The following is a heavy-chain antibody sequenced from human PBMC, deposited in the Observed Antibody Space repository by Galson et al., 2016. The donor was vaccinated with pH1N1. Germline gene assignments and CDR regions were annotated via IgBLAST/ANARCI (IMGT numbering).Heavy chain of an antibody. Sequence: SLRLSCAASGFSLSSFWMTWIRQAPEKGLEWVANINEDGSKIYYVDSVKGRFTISRDNAKNSLYLQMNSLRAEDTAVYYCARSIGIIGAHWGQGTLVTVSS. D-gene: IGHD5-12*01. CDR1: GFSLSSFW. CDR3: ARSIGIIGAH. V-gene: IGHV3-7*01. CDR2: INEDGSKI. J-gene: IGHJ4*02.